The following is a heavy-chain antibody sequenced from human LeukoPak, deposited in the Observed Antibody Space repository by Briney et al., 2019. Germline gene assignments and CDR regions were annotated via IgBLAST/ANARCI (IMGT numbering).Heavy chain of an antibody. CDR1: GYTLTGYY. J-gene: IGHJ4*02. CDR3: ARDRVGSGWPRPYYFEV. D-gene: IGHD6-19*01. V-gene: IGHV1-2*02. CDR2: INPNTGAT. Sequence: ASVKVSCKASGYTLTGYYLHWVRQAPGQGLEWMGWINPNTGATHSARKFQGRITMTRDTSISTAYMDLSRLRSDYTAVYYCARDRVGSGWPRPYYFEVWGQGTLVTVSS.